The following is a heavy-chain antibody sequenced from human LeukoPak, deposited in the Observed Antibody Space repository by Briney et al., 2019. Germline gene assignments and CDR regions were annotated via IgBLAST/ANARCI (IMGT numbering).Heavy chain of an antibody. CDR3: AKAVGQWPTGYYAMDV. CDR1: GFRFRNFA. J-gene: IGHJ6*02. CDR2: INQGGEST. V-gene: IGHV3-23*01. D-gene: IGHD6-19*01. Sequence: PGGPLRLPCAPSGFRFRNFAMNGVRQPPGKAPEGCSGINQGGESTYYEHSVKGRLPNSREHSKNTLYLQMTSLRADDPALYYCAKAVGQWPTGYYAMDVWGQGTTVTVSS.